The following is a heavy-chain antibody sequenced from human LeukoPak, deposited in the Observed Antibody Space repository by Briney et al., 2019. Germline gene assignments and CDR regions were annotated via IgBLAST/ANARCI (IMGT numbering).Heavy chain of an antibody. V-gene: IGHV2-5*01. J-gene: IGHJ4*02. CDR3: AHSPYSTNWLFFDY. Sequence: ESGPTLVQPTQTLTLTCTFSGFSLSTSGVGVGWIRQPPGEALDWLALIYWNDDVPYSPSLRSRLTITKDTSKNQVVLTMTNMDPVDTATYYCAHSPYSTNWLFFDYWGQGTLVTASS. CDR1: GFSLSTSGVG. CDR2: IYWNDDV. D-gene: IGHD3-9*01.